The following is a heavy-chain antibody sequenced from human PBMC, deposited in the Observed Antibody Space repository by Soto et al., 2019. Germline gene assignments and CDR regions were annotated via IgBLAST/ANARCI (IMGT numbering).Heavy chain of an antibody. D-gene: IGHD5-18*01. V-gene: IGHV1-18*04. CDR3: AGCLGGRKAMVYCDY. CDR1: GYTFTSYG. CDR2: ISAYNGNT. Sequence: ASVKVSCKASGYTFTSYGISWVRQAPGQGLEWMGWISAYNGNTNYAQKLQGRVTMTTDTSTSTAYMELRSLRSDDTAVYYCAGCLGGRKAMVYCDYWGQGTLVTVSS. J-gene: IGHJ4*02.